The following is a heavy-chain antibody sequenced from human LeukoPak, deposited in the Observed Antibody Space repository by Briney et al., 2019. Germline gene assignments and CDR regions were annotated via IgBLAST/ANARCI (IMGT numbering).Heavy chain of an antibody. CDR1: GFTFSSYE. V-gene: IGHV3-48*03. D-gene: IGHD4-23*01. J-gene: IGHJ4*02. CDR2: ISSSGSTI. CDR3: ARRAGGYSHPYDY. Sequence: GGSLRLSCAASGFTFSSYEMNWVRQAPGKGLEWVSYISSSGSTIYYADSVKGRFTISRDNAKNSLYLQMNSLRAEDTAVYYCARRAGGYSHPYDYWGQGILVTVSS.